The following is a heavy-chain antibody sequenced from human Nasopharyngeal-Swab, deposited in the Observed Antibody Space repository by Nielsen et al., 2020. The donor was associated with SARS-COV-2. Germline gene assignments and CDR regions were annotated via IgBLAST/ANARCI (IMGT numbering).Heavy chain of an antibody. D-gene: IGHD6-13*01. Sequence: SETLSLTCTVSGDSIAYSTFYWGWIRQPPGKGLEWIGSIYYSGTTHYNPSLRSRVAISIDTSKTQFSLNLISVTAADTAVYYCVRSSSWYYFDYWAQGTQVTVSS. J-gene: IGHJ4*02. V-gene: IGHV4-39*01. CDR2: IYYSGTT. CDR1: GDSIAYSTFY. CDR3: VRSSSWYYFDY.